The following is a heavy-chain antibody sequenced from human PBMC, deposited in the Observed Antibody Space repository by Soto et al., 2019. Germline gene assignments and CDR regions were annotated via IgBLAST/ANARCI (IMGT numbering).Heavy chain of an antibody. V-gene: IGHV3-11*06. CDR1: GFTFSDYY. CDR2: IGSSSTNT. J-gene: IGHJ4*02. CDR3: AKAPNSIAARLYFDY. Sequence: QVQLVESGGGLVKPGGSLRLSCAASGFTFSDYYMSWIRQAPGKGLEWVSYIGSSSTNTKYADSVKGRFTISRDNAKNSLYLQMNSLTAEDTAVYYCAKAPNSIAARLYFDYWGQGTLVTVSS. D-gene: IGHD6-6*01.